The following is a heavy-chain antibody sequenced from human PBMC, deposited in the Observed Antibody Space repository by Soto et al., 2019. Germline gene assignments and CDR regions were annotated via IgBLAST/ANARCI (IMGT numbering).Heavy chain of an antibody. V-gene: IGHV1-18*01. CDR2: ISAYNGNT. CDR1: GYTFTSYA. Sequence: ASVKVSCKASGYTFTSYAMHWVRQAPGQRLEWMGWISAYNGNTNYAQKLQGRVTMTTDTSTSTAYMELRSLRSDDTAVYYCARDVDDDGGSCYYWGQGTLVTVSS. D-gene: IGHD2-15*01. J-gene: IGHJ4*02. CDR3: ARDVDDDGGSCYY.